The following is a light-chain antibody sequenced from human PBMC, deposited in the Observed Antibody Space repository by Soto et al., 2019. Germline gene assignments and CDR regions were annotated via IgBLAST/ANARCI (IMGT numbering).Light chain of an antibody. CDR2: EVS. J-gene: IGLJ2*01. CDR3: SSYAGSNNFVV. CDR1: SSDVGGYNY. Sequence: QSVLTRPPSASGSPGQSATISCTGTSSDVGGYNYVSWYQHHPGKAPRLMIYEVSKRPSGVPDRFSGSKSGNTASLTVSGLQAEDEADYYCSSYAGSNNFVVFGGGTKLTVL. V-gene: IGLV2-8*01.